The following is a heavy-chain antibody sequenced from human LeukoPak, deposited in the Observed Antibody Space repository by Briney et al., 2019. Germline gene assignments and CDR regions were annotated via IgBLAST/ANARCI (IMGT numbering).Heavy chain of an antibody. V-gene: IGHV1-69*13. CDR3: ARRTMVRGLITYYGMDV. D-gene: IGHD3-10*01. J-gene: IGHJ6*04. CDR1: GDSFSRYG. Sequence: ASLKVSCKASGDSFSRYGICWVRKAPGQGLEWMGGINPIFGTANYAQKFQGRVTITADESTSTAYMELSSLRSEDTAVYYCARRTMVRGLITYYGMDVWGKGTTVTVSS. CDR2: INPIFGTA.